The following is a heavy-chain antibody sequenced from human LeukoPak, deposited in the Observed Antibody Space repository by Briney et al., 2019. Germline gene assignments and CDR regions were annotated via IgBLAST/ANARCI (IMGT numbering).Heavy chain of an antibody. D-gene: IGHD5-18*01. V-gene: IGHV3-9*01. CDR1: GFTFDDYA. Sequence: GGPLRLSCAASGFTFDDYAMPWVRQAPGKGLEWVSGISWNSGSIGYADSVKGRFTISRDNAKNSLYLQMNSLRAEDTALYYCAAHSYGYKNGDYYGMDVWGQGTTVTVSS. CDR2: ISWNSGSI. CDR3: AAHSYGYKNGDYYGMDV. J-gene: IGHJ6*02.